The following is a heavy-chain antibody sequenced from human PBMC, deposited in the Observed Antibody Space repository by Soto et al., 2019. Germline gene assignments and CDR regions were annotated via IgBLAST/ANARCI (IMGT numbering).Heavy chain of an antibody. CDR3: VISTGITGKTRWFDP. CDR2: IYPGDSNT. V-gene: IGHV5-51*01. J-gene: IGHJ5*02. D-gene: IGHD1-20*01. CDR1: GYSFTTYW. Sequence: GESLKISCKGSGYSFTTYWIGWVRQIPGIGLEWVGLIYPGDSNTRYSPSFQGQVTISADKSIRTAYLQWSSLKASDTAMYYCVISTGITGKTRWFDPWGQGTLVTVSS.